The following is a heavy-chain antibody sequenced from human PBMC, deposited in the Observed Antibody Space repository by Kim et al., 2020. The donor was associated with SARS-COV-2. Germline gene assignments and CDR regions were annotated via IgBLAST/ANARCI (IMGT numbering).Heavy chain of an antibody. Sequence: GGSLRLSCAASGFIFKNAWMSWVRQAPGKGLEWIGHIKSKTDSGTTDYAAPVKGRFTISRDDSKNKLFLQMNSLKIEDTAVYFCTGDDYLWGTYRPWGQGTLVTVSS. CDR2: IKSKTDSGTT. CDR1: GFIFKNAW. CDR3: TGDDYLWGTYRP. J-gene: IGHJ4*02. D-gene: IGHD3-16*02. V-gene: IGHV3-15*01.